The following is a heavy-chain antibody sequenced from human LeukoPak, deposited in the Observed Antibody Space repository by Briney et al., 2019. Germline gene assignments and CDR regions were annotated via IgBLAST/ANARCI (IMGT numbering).Heavy chain of an antibody. CDR3: ARSLVATIMVFDL. J-gene: IGHJ4*02. CDR1: GFAFNIYE. Sequence: PGGSLRLSCAGSGFAFNIYEMNWVRQAPGKGLEWVAYISNTDSSTYYADSVKGRFTISRDDAKNSLFLQMNSLSAEDTAVYYCARSLVATIMVFDLWGQGALVTVSS. D-gene: IGHD5-12*01. CDR2: ISNTDSST. V-gene: IGHV3-48*03.